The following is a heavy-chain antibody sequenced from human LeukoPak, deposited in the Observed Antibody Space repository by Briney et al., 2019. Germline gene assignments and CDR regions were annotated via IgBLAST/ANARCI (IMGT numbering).Heavy chain of an antibody. CDR1: GGSISSGDYY. D-gene: IGHD2-2*01. Sequence: SETLSLTCTVSGGSISSGDYYWSWIRQPPGKGLEWIGYIYYSGSTYYNPSLKSRVTISVDTSKNQFSLKLSSVTAADTAVYYCARDKYQLLSYYYGMDVWGKGTTVTVSS. CDR2: IYYSGST. CDR3: ARDKYQLLSYYYGMDV. J-gene: IGHJ6*04. V-gene: IGHV4-30-4*01.